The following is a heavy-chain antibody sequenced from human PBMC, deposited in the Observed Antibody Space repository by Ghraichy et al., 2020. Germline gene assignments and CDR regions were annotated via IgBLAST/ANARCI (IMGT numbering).Heavy chain of an antibody. J-gene: IGHJ6*03. CDR2: IYYSGST. D-gene: IGHD5-12*01. CDR1: GGSISSYY. CDR3: ASNSGYDWSHYYYYMYV. V-gene: IGHV4-59*01. Sequence: SETLSLTCTVSGGSISSYYWSWIRQPPGKGLEWIGYIYYSGSTNYNPSLKSRVTISVDTSKNQFSLKLSSVTAADTAVYYCASNSGYDWSHYYYYMYVWGKGTTVTVSS.